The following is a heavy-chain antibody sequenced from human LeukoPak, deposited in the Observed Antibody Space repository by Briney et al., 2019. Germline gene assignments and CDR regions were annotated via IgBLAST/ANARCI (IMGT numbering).Heavy chain of an antibody. D-gene: IGHD6-19*01. V-gene: IGHV3-30*03. J-gene: IGHJ6*02. CDR1: GFTFSSYG. CDR3: ARDSHSGGWYDLDV. CDR2: ISYDGSNR. Sequence: GGSLRLSCAASGFTFSSYGMHWVRQAPGKGLEWVAVISYDGSNRYYADSVKGRFTISRDNSKNTLYLQMNSLRAEDTAVYYCARDSHSGGWYDLDVWGQGTTVTVSS.